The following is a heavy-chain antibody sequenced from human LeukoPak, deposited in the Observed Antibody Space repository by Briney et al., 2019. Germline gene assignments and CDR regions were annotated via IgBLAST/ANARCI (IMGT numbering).Heavy chain of an antibody. CDR2: IYHSGST. J-gene: IGHJ4*02. D-gene: IGHD1-26*01. Sequence: SGTLSLTCAVSGGSISSSNWWSWVRQPPGKGLEWIGEIYHSGSTNYNPSLKSRVTISVDTSKNQFSLKLSSVTAADTAVYYCATRNPFSGSYYVFDYWGQGTLVTVSS. V-gene: IGHV4-4*02. CDR1: GGSISSSNW. CDR3: ATRNPFSGSYYVFDY.